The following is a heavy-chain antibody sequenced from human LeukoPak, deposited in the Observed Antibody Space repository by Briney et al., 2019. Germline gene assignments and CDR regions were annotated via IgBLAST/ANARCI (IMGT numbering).Heavy chain of an antibody. CDR1: GFTFNRYA. CDR3: AKDLGRYRNNYFDY. CDR2: SSGSGGGT. V-gene: IGHV3-23*01. Sequence: QTGGSLRLSCAASGFTFNRYAMSWVRQAPEKGLEWVATSSGSGGGTYYADSVKGRFTISRDDSKNTLYLQMNSLRAEDTAVYYCAKDLGRYRNNYFDYWGQGTLVTVSS. J-gene: IGHJ4*02. D-gene: IGHD1-26*01.